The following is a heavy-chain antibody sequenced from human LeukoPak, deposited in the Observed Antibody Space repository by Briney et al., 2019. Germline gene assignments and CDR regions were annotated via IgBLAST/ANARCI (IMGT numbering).Heavy chain of an antibody. V-gene: IGHV1-24*01. CDR1: GYTLTELS. D-gene: IGHD2-2*02. CDR3: AAGTLVVPAAILALNEAFDI. Sequence: ASVKVSCKVSGYTLTELSMHWVRQAPGKGLEWMGGFDPEDGETIYAQKFQGRVTMTEDTSTDTAYMELSSLRSEDTAVYYCAAGTLVVPAAILALNEAFDIWGQGTMVTVSS. CDR2: FDPEDGET. J-gene: IGHJ3*02.